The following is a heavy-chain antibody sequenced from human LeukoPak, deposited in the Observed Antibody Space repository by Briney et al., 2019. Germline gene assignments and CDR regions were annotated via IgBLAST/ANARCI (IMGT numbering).Heavy chain of an antibody. CDR2: ITGSGDRT. J-gene: IGHJ6*02. CDR1: GFTFSSYA. Sequence: GGSLRLSCAASGFTFSSYAMSWVRQTPGKGLEWVSSITGSGDRTHYADSVKGRFTISRDNSKNTLYLQMNSLRAEDTAVYYCAARVVPAAIGMDVWGQGTTVTVSS. CDR3: AARVVPAAIGMDV. V-gene: IGHV3-23*01. D-gene: IGHD2-2*01.